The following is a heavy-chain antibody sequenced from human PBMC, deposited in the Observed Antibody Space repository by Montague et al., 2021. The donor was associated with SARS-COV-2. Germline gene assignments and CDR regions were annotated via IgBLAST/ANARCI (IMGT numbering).Heavy chain of an antibody. D-gene: IGHD3-22*01. CDR1: GIIFTNSW. V-gene: IGHV3-7*01. Sequence: SLRLSCAASGIIFTNSWMSWVRHAPGKGLEWVANIKPDGTDKYYVDSVKGRFTISRDNAKKSLYLQMNSLTAEDTAVYYCATDSFSGYFDWGQGTLVTVSS. CDR3: ATDSFSGYFD. CDR2: IKPDGTDK. J-gene: IGHJ4*02.